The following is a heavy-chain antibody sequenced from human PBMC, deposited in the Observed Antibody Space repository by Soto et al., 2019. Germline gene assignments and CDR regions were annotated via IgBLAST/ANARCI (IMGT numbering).Heavy chain of an antibody. CDR2: IRGSGGGT. D-gene: IGHD6-6*01. Sequence: GGSLRLSWAATGFTFSSYAMSWVRQAPGKGLEWVSVIRGSGGGTYYADSVKGRFTISRDKSKNTLYLQMNSLRVEDTAVFYWAKTAAARPNRYLDSWGPGGQVTVSS. J-gene: IGHJ4*01. CDR3: AKTAAARPNRYLDS. V-gene: IGHV3-23*01. CDR1: GFTFSSYA.